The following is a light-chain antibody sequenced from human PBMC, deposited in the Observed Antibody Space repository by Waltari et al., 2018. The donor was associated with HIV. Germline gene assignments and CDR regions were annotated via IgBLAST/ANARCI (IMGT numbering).Light chain of an antibody. V-gene: IGLV2-14*01. CDR3: NSYTRIRTWV. Sequence: QSALTQPASVSGSPGQSITISCTGTSSDVGSHSYVSWYPQHPRKAPKLILHAVNYRPSAVSSRVSGAKSRNTAHQTISQLQAEDEADDYCNSYTRIRTWVFGGGTKLTVL. CDR1: SSDVGSHSY. CDR2: AVN. J-gene: IGLJ3*02.